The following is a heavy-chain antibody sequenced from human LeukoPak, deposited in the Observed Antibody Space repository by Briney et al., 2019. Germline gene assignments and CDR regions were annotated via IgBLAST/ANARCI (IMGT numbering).Heavy chain of an antibody. CDR2: IYHSGST. CDR1: GGSFSGYY. J-gene: IGHJ4*02. Sequence: PSETLSLTCAVYGGSFSGYYWSWIRQPPGKGLEWIGSIYHSGSTYYNPSLKSRVTISVDTSKNQFFLKLNSVTATDTAVYYCARPTSYYGDYRWWGQGALVTVSS. CDR3: ARPTSYYGDYRW. D-gene: IGHD4-17*01. V-gene: IGHV4-34*01.